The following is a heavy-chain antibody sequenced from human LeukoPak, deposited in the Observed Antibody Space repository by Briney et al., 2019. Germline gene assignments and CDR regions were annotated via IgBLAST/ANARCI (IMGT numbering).Heavy chain of an antibody. V-gene: IGHV3-23*01. CDR1: GFTFSSYA. J-gene: IGHJ4*02. D-gene: IGHD5-12*01. CDR2: ISGSGGST. CDR3: AKDLMATNRIELDY. Sequence: GGSLRLSCAASGFTFSSYAMNWVRQAPGKGLEWVSAISGSGGSTYYADSVKGRFTISRDNSKNTLYLQMNSLRAEDTAVYYCAKDLMATNRIELDYWGQGTLVTVSS.